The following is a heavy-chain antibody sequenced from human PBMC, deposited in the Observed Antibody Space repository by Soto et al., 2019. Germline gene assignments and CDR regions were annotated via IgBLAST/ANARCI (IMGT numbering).Heavy chain of an antibody. Sequence: PGGSLRLSCAASGFTFSSYWGHWVRQAPGKGLVWVSRINSDGSSTSYADSVKGRFTISRDNAKNTLYLQMNSLRAEDTAVYYCAKGVPGIAVAGTGYFQHWGQGTLVTVSS. CDR1: GFTFSSYW. D-gene: IGHD6-19*01. CDR2: INSDGSST. V-gene: IGHV3-74*01. CDR3: AKGVPGIAVAGTGYFQH. J-gene: IGHJ1*01.